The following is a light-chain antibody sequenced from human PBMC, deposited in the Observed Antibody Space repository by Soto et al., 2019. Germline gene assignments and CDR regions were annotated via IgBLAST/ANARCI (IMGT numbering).Light chain of an antibody. Sequence: DIVMTQSPDSLAVSLGEXATINCKSSQSVFFTSNNKNQLAWYQQKPGQPPRLLIYWASTRESGVPDRFSGSGSGTDFTLTISSLQAEDVAVYYCQQYYDTPALTFGGGTKVDIK. J-gene: IGKJ4*01. CDR2: WAS. CDR1: QSVFFTSNNKNQ. V-gene: IGKV4-1*01. CDR3: QQYYDTPALT.